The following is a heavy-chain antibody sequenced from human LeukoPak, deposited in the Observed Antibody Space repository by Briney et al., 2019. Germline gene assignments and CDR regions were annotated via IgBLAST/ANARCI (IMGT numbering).Heavy chain of an antibody. CDR3: ARDVSAQLDY. J-gene: IGHJ4*02. CDR2: ISYDGSNK. D-gene: IGHD6-6*01. V-gene: IGHV3-30-3*01. CDR1: GFTFSSYA. Sequence: GGSLRLSCAASGFTFSSYAMHWVRQAPGKGLEWVAVISYDGSNKYYADSVKGRFTTSRDNSKNTLYLQMNSLRAEDTAVYYCARDVSAQLDYWGQGTLVTVSS.